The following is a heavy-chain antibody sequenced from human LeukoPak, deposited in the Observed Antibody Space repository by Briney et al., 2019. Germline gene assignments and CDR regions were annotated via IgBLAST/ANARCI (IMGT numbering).Heavy chain of an antibody. D-gene: IGHD2-15*01. CDR1: GFTVSFNY. J-gene: IGHJ4*02. Sequence: GGSLRLSCAASGFTVSFNYMSWVRQAPGKGLEWVSAISGSGGSTYYADSVKGRFTISRDNSKNTLYLQMNSQRAEDTAVYYCAKLGDTVSGRRFFDYWGQGTLVTVSS. CDR2: ISGSGGST. CDR3: AKLGDTVSGRRFFDY. V-gene: IGHV3-23*01.